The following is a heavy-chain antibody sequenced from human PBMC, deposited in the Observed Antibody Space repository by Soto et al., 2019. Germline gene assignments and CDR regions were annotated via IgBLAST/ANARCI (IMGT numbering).Heavy chain of an antibody. V-gene: IGHV1-18*01. CDR1: GYTFTSYG. Sequence: QVQLLQSGAEVKKPGASVKVSCKASGYTFTSYGISWVRQAPGQGLEWMGWISAYNGNTNYAQKLQGRVIMTTDTSTRTAYMELRSLRSDDTAVYYCSRDEVTIVVGKALNWFDAWCQVTLFTVSS. CDR3: SRDEVTIVVGKALNWFDA. D-gene: IGHD3-22*01. J-gene: IGHJ5*02. CDR2: ISAYNGNT.